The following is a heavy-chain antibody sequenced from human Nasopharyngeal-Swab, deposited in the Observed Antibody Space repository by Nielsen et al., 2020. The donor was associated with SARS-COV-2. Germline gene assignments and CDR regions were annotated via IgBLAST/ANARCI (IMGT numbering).Heavy chain of an antibody. CDR2: ISYDGSNK. Sequence: WIRQPPGKGLEWVAVISYDGSNKYYADSVKGRFTISRDNSKNTLYLQINSLRDEDTAVYYCAGCLRRIYYGMDVWGQGTTVTVSS. CDR3: AGCLRRIYYGMDV. J-gene: IGHJ6*02. V-gene: IGHV3-33*05. D-gene: IGHD5/OR15-5a*01.